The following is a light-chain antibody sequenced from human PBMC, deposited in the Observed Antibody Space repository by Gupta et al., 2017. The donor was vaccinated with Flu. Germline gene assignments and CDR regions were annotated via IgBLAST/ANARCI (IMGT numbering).Light chain of an antibody. Sequence: SALTQPASVSGSPGQSITMSCTGTRSDVGGYAYVSWYQQHPAKAPHLVIFEVSKRPAGVASRFTDSKAGNTESLNISGLQEEGGSYEYGSEYTGDGTWVFGTGTKLTVL. CDR2: EVS. CDR1: RSDVGGYAY. CDR3: SEYTGDGTWV. J-gene: IGLJ3*02. V-gene: IGLV2-14*01.